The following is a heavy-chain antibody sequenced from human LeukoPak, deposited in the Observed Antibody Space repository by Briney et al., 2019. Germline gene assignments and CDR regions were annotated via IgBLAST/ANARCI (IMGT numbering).Heavy chain of an antibody. D-gene: IGHD3-9*01. CDR2: FDPEHAEV. J-gene: IGHJ4*02. Sequence: ASVKVSCKVSGDTLTELSTHWVRQAPGKGLECMGGFDPEHAEVIYAQKLQGRVTMTEDRSTDTAYMELSSLRSEDTAVYYCATGGPWDLLKYWGQGTLVTVSS. CDR1: GDTLTELS. CDR3: ATGGPWDLLKY. V-gene: IGHV1-24*01.